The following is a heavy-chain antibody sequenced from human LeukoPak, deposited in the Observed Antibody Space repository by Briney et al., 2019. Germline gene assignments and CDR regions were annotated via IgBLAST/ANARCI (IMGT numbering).Heavy chain of an antibody. D-gene: IGHD1/OR15-1a*01. V-gene: IGHV4-4*08. J-gene: IGHJ4*02. CDR1: GGSISGYY. Sequence: PSETLSLTCTVSGGSISGYYWNWIRQPPGKGLEWIGYIYTSGSTNYNPSLKSRVTMSVDTSKNQFSLKLSSVTAADTAVYYCARGNWNTGFDYWGQGTLVTVSS. CDR3: ARGNWNTGFDY. CDR2: IYTSGST.